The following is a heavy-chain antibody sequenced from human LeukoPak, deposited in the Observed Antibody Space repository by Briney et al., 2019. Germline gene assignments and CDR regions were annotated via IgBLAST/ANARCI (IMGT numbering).Heavy chain of an antibody. D-gene: IGHD3-10*01. J-gene: IGHJ4*02. CDR2: ISYDGSNK. CDR1: GFTFSSYA. Sequence: GGSLRLSCAASGFTFSSYAMHWVRQAPGKGLEWVAVISYDGSNKYYADSVKGRFTISRDNSKNTLYLQMNSLGAEDTAVYYCARGGFEVDYWGQGTLVTVSS. V-gene: IGHV3-30-3*01. CDR3: ARGGFEVDY.